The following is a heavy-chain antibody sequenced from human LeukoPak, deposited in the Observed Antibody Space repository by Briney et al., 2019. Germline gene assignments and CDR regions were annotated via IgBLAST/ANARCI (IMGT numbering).Heavy chain of an antibody. V-gene: IGHV1-8*01. Sequence: ASVKVSCKASGYTFTSYDINWVRQATGQGLEWMGWMNPNSGNTGYAQKFQGRVTMTRNTSISTAYMELSRLRSDDTAVYYCARDSALYCSSTSCYESWFDPWGQGTLVTVSS. CDR1: GYTFTSYD. CDR2: MNPNSGNT. D-gene: IGHD2-2*01. J-gene: IGHJ5*02. CDR3: ARDSALYCSSTSCYESWFDP.